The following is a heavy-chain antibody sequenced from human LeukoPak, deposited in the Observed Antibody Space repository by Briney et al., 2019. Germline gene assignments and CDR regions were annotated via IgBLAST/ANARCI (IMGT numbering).Heavy chain of an antibody. Sequence: PGGSLRLSCAASGFTFSSYSMNWVRQAPGKGLEWVSSISSSSSYIYCADSVKGRFTISRDNAKNSLYLQMNSLRAEDTAVYYCARDEGTDCSSTSCQPYGMDVWGQGTTVTVSS. CDR1: GFTFSSYS. J-gene: IGHJ6*02. CDR3: ARDEGTDCSSTSCQPYGMDV. D-gene: IGHD2-2*01. V-gene: IGHV3-21*01. CDR2: ISSSSSYI.